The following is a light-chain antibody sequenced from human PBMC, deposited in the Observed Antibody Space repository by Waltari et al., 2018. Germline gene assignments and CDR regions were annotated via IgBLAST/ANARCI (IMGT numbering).Light chain of an antibody. J-gene: IGKJ1*01. V-gene: IGKV1-39*01. CDR2: AAS. Sequence: DIQMTQSPSSLSASVGDSVTIACRASQRISSYLNWYRQKPGQAPKLLIYAASSLESGVPSRFSGSGFGTDFTLTINSLQPEDFAVYYCQQTYSNFRTFGQGTKVDVK. CDR1: QRISSY. CDR3: QQTYSNFRT.